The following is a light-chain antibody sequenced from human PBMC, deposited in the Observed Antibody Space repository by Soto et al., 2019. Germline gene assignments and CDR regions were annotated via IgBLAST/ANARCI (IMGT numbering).Light chain of an antibody. CDR1: QSVLYSSNNKNY. J-gene: IGKJ1*01. CDR3: QQYYSTPPT. Sequence: DIVMTQSPDSLAVSLGERATINCKSSQSVLYSSNNKNYLAWYQQKPGQPPKLLIYWASTRESGVPDRFSGSGSGTDLTLTISSLPAEDVAVYYCQQYYSTPPTFGQGTKVEIK. V-gene: IGKV4-1*01. CDR2: WAS.